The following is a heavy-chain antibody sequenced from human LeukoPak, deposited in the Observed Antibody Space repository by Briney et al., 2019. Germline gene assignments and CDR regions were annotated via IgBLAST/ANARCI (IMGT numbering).Heavy chain of an antibody. CDR3: AKDSDRLSGLPNA. D-gene: IGHD1-26*01. Sequence: GGSLRLSCTASGFTFGDYAMSWVRQAPGKGLEWVGFIRSKAYGGTTEYAASVKGRFTISRDDSKSIAYLQMNSLRAEDTAVYYCAKDSDRLSGLPNAWGQGTMVTVSS. CDR1: GFTFGDYA. J-gene: IGHJ3*01. CDR2: IRSKAYGGTT. V-gene: IGHV3-49*04.